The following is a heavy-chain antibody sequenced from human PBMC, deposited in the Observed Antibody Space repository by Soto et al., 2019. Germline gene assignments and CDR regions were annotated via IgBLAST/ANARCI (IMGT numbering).Heavy chain of an antibody. CDR2: IYHSGST. CDR1: GGSISSSNW. Sequence: PSETLSLTCAVSGGSISSSNWWSWVRQPPGKGLEWIGEIYHSGSTNYNPSLKSRVTISVDKSKNQFSLKLSSVTAADTAVYYCARDKDSRSYSREWFDPWGQGTRVTAPQ. J-gene: IGHJ5*02. CDR3: ARDKDSRSYSREWFDP. V-gene: IGHV4-4*02. D-gene: IGHD1-26*01.